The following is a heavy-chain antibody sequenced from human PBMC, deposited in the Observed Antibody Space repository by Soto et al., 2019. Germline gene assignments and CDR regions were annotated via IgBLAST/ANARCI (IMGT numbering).Heavy chain of an antibody. CDR2: INHSGST. D-gene: IGHD2-15*01. J-gene: IGHJ4*02. CDR3: ARGLYHTVAATYLFDY. Sequence: QVQLQQWGAGLLKPSETLSLTCAVYGGSFRGYYWSWIRQPPGKGLEWIGEINHSGSTNYNPSLKSRVTISVDTSKNQFSLKLSSVTAADTAVYYCARGLYHTVAATYLFDYWGQGTLVTVSS. CDR1: GGSFRGYY. V-gene: IGHV4-34*01.